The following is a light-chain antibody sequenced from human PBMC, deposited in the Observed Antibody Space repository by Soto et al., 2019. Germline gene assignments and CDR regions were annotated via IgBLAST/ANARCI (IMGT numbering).Light chain of an antibody. Sequence: EIVLTQSPAILSLSPGDTATLSCRASQTVSNYLTWYQQNPGQAPRLLIYDTSKRAAGIPARFSGSGSGTDFTLTISSLEPEDFAVYYCQQRSSWPLVGGGTKVDIK. CDR3: QQRSSWPL. J-gene: IGKJ4*01. V-gene: IGKV3-11*01. CDR2: DTS. CDR1: QTVSNY.